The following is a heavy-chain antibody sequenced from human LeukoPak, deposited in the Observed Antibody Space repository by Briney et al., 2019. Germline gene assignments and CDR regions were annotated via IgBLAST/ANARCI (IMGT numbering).Heavy chain of an antibody. J-gene: IGHJ4*02. Sequence: PGGSLRLSCAASGFTFDDYAMHWVRQAPGKGLEWVSLINGDGGPTYYADSVKGRFTISRDNAKNSLYLQMSSLRVEDTAVYYCAREKWASSGALDYWGQGTLVTVSS. D-gene: IGHD6-19*01. CDR3: AREKWASSGALDY. CDR2: INGDGGPT. CDR1: GFTFDDYA. V-gene: IGHV3-43*02.